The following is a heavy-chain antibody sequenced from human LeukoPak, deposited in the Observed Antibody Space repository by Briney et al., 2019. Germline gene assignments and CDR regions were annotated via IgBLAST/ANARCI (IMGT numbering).Heavy chain of an antibody. CDR1: GGSVSSSSYY. D-gene: IGHD5-12*01. V-gene: IGHV4-61*01. CDR2: IYYSGST. J-gene: IGHJ4*02. Sequence: PSETLSLTCTVSGGSVSSSSYYWGWIRQPPGKGLEWIGYIYYSGSTNYNPSLKSRVTISVDTSKNQFSLKLSSVTAADTAVYYCAREGWLHLPGVLDYWGQGTLVTVSS. CDR3: AREGWLHLPGVLDY.